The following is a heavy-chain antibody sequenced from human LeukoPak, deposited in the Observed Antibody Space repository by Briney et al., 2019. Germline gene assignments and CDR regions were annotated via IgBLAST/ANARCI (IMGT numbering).Heavy chain of an antibody. J-gene: IGHJ6*02. D-gene: IGHD5-18*01. Sequence: SQTLSLTCTVSGGSISSGGYYWSWIRQPPGKGLEWIGYIYHSGSTYYNPSLKSRVTISVDRSKNQFSLKLSSVTAADTAVYYCARDVYSYGPVGYYYYGMDVWGQGTTVTVSS. V-gene: IGHV4-30-2*01. CDR3: ARDVYSYGPVGYYYYGMDV. CDR2: IYHSGST. CDR1: GGSISSGGYY.